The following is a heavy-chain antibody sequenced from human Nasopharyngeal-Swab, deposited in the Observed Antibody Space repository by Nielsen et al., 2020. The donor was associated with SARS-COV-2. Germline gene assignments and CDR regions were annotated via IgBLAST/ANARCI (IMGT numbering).Heavy chain of an antibody. V-gene: IGHV3-23*01. D-gene: IGHD6-6*01. Sequence: GESLKISCAASGFTFSSYAMSWVRQAPGKGLEWVSAISGSGGSTYYADSVKGRFTISRDNSKNTPYLQMNSLRAEDTAVYYCAKAVAPSSSWGQGTLVTVSS. CDR2: ISGSGGST. CDR3: AKAVAPSSS. J-gene: IGHJ5*02. CDR1: GFTFSSYA.